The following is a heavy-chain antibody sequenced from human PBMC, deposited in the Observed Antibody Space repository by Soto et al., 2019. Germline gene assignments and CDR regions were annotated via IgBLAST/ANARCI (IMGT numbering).Heavy chain of an antibody. J-gene: IGHJ4*02. CDR2: INHSGST. V-gene: IGHV4-34*01. CDR1: GGSFSGYY. D-gene: IGHD4-17*01. CDR3: ARKVYGDYVVGFDY. Sequence: PSETLSLTCAVYGGSFSGYYWSWIRQPPGKGLEWIGEINHSGSTNYNPSLKSRVTISVDTSKNQFSLKLSSVTAADTAVYYCARKVYGDYVVGFDYWGQGTLVTVSS.